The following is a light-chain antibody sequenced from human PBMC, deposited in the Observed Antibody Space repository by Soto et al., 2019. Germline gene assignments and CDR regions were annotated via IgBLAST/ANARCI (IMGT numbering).Light chain of an antibody. J-gene: IGLJ1*01. CDR3: SSYTTSSTLLDV. V-gene: IGLV2-14*01. Sequence: QSALTQPASVSGSPGQSITISCSGTSSDVGGYNYVSWYQQHPGKAPKLMIYAVSKRPSGVSTRFSGSKSGNTASLTISGLQAEDEADCHCSSYTTSSTLLDVFGTGTKLTVL. CDR1: SSDVGGYNY. CDR2: AVS.